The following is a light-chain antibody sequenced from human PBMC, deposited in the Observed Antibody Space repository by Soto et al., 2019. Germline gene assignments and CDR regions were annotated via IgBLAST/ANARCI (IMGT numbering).Light chain of an antibody. J-gene: IGKJ2*01. V-gene: IGKV3D-15*01. CDR2: DTS. CDR3: QQYNNWPPVYT. CDR1: QSVGSK. Sequence: EIVMTQSPATLSVSPGEGATISCRASQSVGSKVAWYQQRPGQAPRLLIYDTSTRATGIAARFSGSGSGTEFTLTISSLQSEDFAVYYCQQYNNWPPVYTFGQGTKLEIK.